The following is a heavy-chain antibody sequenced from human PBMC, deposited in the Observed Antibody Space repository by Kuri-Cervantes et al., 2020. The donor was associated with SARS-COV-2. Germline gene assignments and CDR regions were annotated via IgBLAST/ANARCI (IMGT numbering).Heavy chain of an antibody. Sequence: ASVKVSCKASGYTFTGYDMHWVRQAPGQGLEWMGWINPNSGGTNYAQKLQGRVTMTTDTSISTAYMELSRLRSDDTAVYYCASYGFALNYYYYYYMDVWGKGTRGTVSS. CDR2: INPNSGGT. J-gene: IGHJ6*03. CDR1: GYTFTGYD. CDR3: ASYGFALNYYYYYYMDV. V-gene: IGHV1-2*02. D-gene: IGHD3-10*01.